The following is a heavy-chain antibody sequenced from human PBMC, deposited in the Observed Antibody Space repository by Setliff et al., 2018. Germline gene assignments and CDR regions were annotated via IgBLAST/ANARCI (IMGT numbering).Heavy chain of an antibody. CDR2: INGGNGTA. D-gene: IGHD3-3*01. J-gene: IGHJ3*02. CDR1: GYSFSTYA. CDR3: AISTIFGVVSPTPDAFDI. Sequence: GASVKVSCKASGYSFSTYAMHWVRQAPGQRLEWMGWINGGNGTANYAQKFQGRVTITADKSTSTAYMELSRLRSEDTAVYYCAISTIFGVVSPTPDAFDIWGQGTMVTVSS. V-gene: IGHV1-3*01.